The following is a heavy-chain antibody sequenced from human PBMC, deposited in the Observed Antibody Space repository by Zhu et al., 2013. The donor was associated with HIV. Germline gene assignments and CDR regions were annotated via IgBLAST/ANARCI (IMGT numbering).Heavy chain of an antibody. Sequence: EVQLLESGGGLVQPGGSLRLSCAASGFTFSSYAMSWVRQAPGKGLEWVSAISGSGGSTYYADSVKGRFTISRDNSKNTLYLQMNSLRAEDTAVYYCAKGVVGGSFVVVIRLGSMDVWGQGTTVTVSS. CDR2: ISGSGGST. CDR3: AKGVVGGSFVVVIRLGSMDV. CDR1: GFTFSSYA. J-gene: IGHJ6*02. V-gene: IGHV3-23*01. D-gene: IGHD2-21*01.